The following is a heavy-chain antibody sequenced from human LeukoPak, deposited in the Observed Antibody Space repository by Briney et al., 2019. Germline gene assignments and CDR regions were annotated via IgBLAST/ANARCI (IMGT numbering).Heavy chain of an antibody. D-gene: IGHD4-23*01. CDR3: ARDPNSAL. J-gene: IGHJ4*02. V-gene: IGHV4-4*07. CDR2: LSPSGST. Sequence: SETLSLTCTVSGGSINDYYWSWVRQPAGKGLEWIGRLSPSGSTNYNPSLKGRVTMSADTSKNQFSLTLTSVTAADTAVYYCARDPNSALWGQGTLVTVSS. CDR1: GGSINDYY.